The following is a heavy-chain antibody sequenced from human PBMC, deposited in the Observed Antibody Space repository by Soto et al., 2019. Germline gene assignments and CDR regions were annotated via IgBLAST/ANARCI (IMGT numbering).Heavy chain of an antibody. CDR1: GGSISSGGYY. CDR2: IYYSGST. D-gene: IGHD3-22*01. J-gene: IGHJ4*02. V-gene: IGHV4-31*03. CDR3: ARGIGDYDSSGYHSVDY. Sequence: PLSLTCTVSGGSISSGGYYWSWIRQHPGKGLEWIGYIYYSGSTYYNPSLKSRVTISVDTSKNQFSLKLSSVTAADTAVYYCARGIGDYDSSGYHSVDYWGQGTLVTVSS.